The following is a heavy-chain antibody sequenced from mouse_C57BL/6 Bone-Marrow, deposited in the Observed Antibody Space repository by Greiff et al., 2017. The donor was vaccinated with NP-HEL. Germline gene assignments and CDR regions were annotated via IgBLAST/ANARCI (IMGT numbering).Heavy chain of an antibody. D-gene: IGHD1-1*01. CDR3: ARPFNSITSVSY. CDR2: ILPGSGST. Sequence: QVQLQQSGAELMKPGASVKLSCKATGYTFTGYWIEWVKQRPGHGLEWIGEILPGSGSTNYNEKFKGKATFTADTSSNTAYMHLSRLTTEDSAIYFCARPFNSITSVSYWGQGTLVTVSA. V-gene: IGHV1-9*01. CDR1: GYTFTGYW. J-gene: IGHJ3*01.